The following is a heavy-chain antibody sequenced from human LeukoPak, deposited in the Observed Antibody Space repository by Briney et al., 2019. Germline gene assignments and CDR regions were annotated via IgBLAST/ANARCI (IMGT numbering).Heavy chain of an antibody. CDR3: ARGPRYYDILTGYATFDY. D-gene: IGHD3-9*01. CDR1: GYTFTSYG. J-gene: IGHJ4*02. Sequence: ASVKVSRKASGYTFTSYGISWVRQAPGQGLEWMGWISAYNGNTNYAQKLQGRVTMTTDTSTSTAYMELRSLRSDDTAVYYCARGPRYYDILTGYATFDYWGQGTLVTVSS. CDR2: ISAYNGNT. V-gene: IGHV1-18*01.